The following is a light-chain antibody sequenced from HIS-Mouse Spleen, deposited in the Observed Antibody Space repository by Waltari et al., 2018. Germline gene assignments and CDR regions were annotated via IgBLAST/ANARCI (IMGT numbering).Light chain of an antibody. Sequence: QSVLTQPPSVSGAPGQRVTISCTGSSSNIGAGYDVNWYQQLPGPAPKLLIYVNSNRPSGVPDRFSGSKSGTSASLAITGLQAEDEADYYCQSYDSSLSGSVVFGGGTKLTVL. CDR1: SSNIGAGYD. V-gene: IGLV1-40*01. J-gene: IGLJ2*01. CDR3: QSYDSSLSGSVV. CDR2: VNS.